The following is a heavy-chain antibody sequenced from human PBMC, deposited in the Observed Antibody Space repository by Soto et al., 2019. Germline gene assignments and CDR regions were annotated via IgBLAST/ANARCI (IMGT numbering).Heavy chain of an antibody. CDR1: GFSLTTSGVG. J-gene: IGHJ5*02. Sequence: SGPTLVNPTQTLTLTCTFSGFSLTTSGVGVGWIRQPPGKALEWLALIYWNDDKRYSPSLRGRLTITKDTSKNQVVLAMTNMDPVDTATYYCAHHTITPATNWFDPWGLGTMVSVS. D-gene: IGHD2-2*01. CDR3: AHHTITPATNWFDP. CDR2: IYWNDDK. V-gene: IGHV2-5*01.